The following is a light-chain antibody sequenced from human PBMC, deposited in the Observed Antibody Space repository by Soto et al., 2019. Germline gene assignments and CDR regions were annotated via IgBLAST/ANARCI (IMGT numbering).Light chain of an antibody. CDR2: GAS. CDR3: QQYGSSPRSPLT. V-gene: IGKV3-20*01. Sequence: EIVLTQSPGTLSLSPGERATLSCRASQSVSSSYLAWYQQKPGQAPRLLIYGASSRATDIPDRFSGSGSGTDFTLTISRLEPEDFAVYYCQQYGSSPRSPLTFGGGTKVEIK. CDR1: QSVSSSY. J-gene: IGKJ4*01.